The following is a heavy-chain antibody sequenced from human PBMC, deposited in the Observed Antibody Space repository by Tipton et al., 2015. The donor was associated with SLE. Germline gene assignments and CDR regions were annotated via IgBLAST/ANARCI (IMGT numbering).Heavy chain of an antibody. CDR1: GFTFSSYG. CDR3: ARDLGSGWYGGY. J-gene: IGHJ4*02. CDR2: IRYDGSNK. Sequence: GSLRLSCAASGFTFSSYGMHWVRQAPGKGLEWVAFIRYDGSNKYYADSVKGRFTISRDNSKNTLYLQMNSLRAEDTAVYYCARDLGSGWYGGYWGQGTLVTVSS. V-gene: IGHV3-30*02. D-gene: IGHD6-19*01.